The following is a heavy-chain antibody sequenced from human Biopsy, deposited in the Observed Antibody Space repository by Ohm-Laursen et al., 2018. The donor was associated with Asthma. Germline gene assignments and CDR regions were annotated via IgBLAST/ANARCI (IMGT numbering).Heavy chain of an antibody. D-gene: IGHD1-1*01. CDR3: VRDGTDDAFDI. CDR2: ISKDASTQ. J-gene: IGHJ3*02. CDR1: GFSFSNFA. V-gene: IGHV3-30*01. Sequence: SLRLSCSASGFSFSNFAIHWVRQAPGKGLEWVGAISKDASTQDYADSVKGRFTMARDNPKNTLDLQMNSLREEDTAVYYCVRDGTDDAFDIWGQGTVVSVSS.